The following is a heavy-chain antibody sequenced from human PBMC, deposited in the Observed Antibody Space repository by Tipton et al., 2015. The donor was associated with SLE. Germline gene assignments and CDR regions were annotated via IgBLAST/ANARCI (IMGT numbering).Heavy chain of an antibody. V-gene: IGHV4-38-2*02. D-gene: IGHD6-13*01. Sequence: GLVKPSETLSLTCTVSGYSISSGSYWDWIRQTPGKGPEWIGRITNNGNTYYIPSLRSRVTMSVDTSKNHFSLKLTSVTAADTAVYYCARGWYSRNWEWWFDPWGQGTLVTVSS. J-gene: IGHJ5*02. CDR1: GYSISSGSY. CDR3: ARGWYSRNWEWWFDP. CDR2: ITNNGNT.